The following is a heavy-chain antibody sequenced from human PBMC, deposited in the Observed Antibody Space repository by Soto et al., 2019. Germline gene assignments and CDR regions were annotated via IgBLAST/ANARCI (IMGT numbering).Heavy chain of an antibody. CDR1: GFTFSSYG. D-gene: IGHD4-17*01. Sequence: GGSLRLSCAASGFTFSSYGMHWVRQAPGKGLEWVAVISYDGSNKYYADSVKGRFTISRDNSKNTLYLQMNSLRAEDTAVYYCAKKGTTVVTDYYYYGMDVWGQGTTVTVSS. V-gene: IGHV3-30*18. CDR3: AKKGTTVVTDYYYYGMDV. J-gene: IGHJ6*02. CDR2: ISYDGSNK.